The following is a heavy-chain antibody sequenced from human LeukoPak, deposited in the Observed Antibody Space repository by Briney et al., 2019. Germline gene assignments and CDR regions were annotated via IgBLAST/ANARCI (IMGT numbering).Heavy chain of an antibody. V-gene: IGHV4-39*01. CDR3: ALVPAAIWALHYFDY. J-gene: IGHJ4*02. Sequence: SETLSLTCTVSGGSISSSSYYWGWIRQPPGKGLEWIGSIYYSGSTYYNPSLKSRVTISVDTSKNQFSLKLSSVTAADTAMYYCALVPAAIWALHYFDYWGQGTLVTVSS. D-gene: IGHD2-2*01. CDR1: GGSISSSSYY. CDR2: IYYSGST.